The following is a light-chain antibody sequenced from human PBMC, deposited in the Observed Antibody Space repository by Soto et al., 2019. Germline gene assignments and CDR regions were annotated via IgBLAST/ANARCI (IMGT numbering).Light chain of an antibody. CDR3: GTWDSSLSAGV. V-gene: IGLV1-51*01. Sequence: QSVLTQPPSVSAAPGQKVTISCSGSNSNIGNNYVSWYQQFPGTAPKLLIYDNNKRPSGIPDRFSGSKSGTSATLDITGLQTGDEADYYCGTWDSSLSAGVFGTGTKVTVL. CDR2: DNN. CDR1: NSNIGNNY. J-gene: IGLJ1*01.